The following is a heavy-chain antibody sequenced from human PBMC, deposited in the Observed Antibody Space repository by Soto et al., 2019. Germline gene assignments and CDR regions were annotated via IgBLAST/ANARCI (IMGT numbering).Heavy chain of an antibody. J-gene: IGHJ4*02. CDR3: AREGPGDCSWYVDS. CDR1: GFTFSDYY. Sequence: PGGSLRLSCAASGFTFSDYYMSWIRKAPGKGLEWVSYISSSSNYISYADSVRGRFTISRDNAKKSLYLQMNRLRAEDTAVYYCAREGPGDCSWYVDSWGQGTLVTVSS. D-gene: IGHD2-21*02. CDR2: ISSSSNYI. V-gene: IGHV3-11*05.